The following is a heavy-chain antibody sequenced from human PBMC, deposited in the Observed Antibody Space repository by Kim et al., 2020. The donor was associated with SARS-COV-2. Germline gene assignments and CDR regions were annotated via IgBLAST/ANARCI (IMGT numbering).Heavy chain of an antibody. V-gene: IGHV3-23*01. CDR1: GFTFSRSG. CDR2: ISIGGDST. CDR3: AKDATNWYFDY. J-gene: IGHJ4*02. D-gene: IGHD7-27*01. Sequence: GGSLRLSCAASGFTFSRSGMSWVRQAPGKGLEWVSAISIGGDSTRYSDSVKGRFTISRDNSKNTLYLQMSSLRAEDTAVYYCAKDATNWYFDYWGQGSLVSVSS.